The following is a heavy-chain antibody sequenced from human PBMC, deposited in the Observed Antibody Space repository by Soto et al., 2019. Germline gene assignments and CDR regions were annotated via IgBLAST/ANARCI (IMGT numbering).Heavy chain of an antibody. CDR2: MYSGGST. J-gene: IGHJ6*02. CDR1: GLTVSSNY. Sequence: EVQLVESGGGLVQPGGSLRLSCAASGLTVSSNYMSWVRQAPGKGLEWVSVMYSGGSTYYADSVKGRFIISRDNYKNTLYLQMDSLRVEDTAVYYCARDSSLHQPLFYGMDVWGQGTTVTVYS. CDR3: ARDSSLHQPLFYGMDV. V-gene: IGHV3-66*01. D-gene: IGHD2-2*01.